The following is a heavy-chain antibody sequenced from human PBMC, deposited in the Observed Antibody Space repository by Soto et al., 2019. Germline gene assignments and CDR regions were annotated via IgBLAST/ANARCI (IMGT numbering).Heavy chain of an antibody. CDR3: ARSFGLNIDY. J-gene: IGHJ4*02. CDR2: INADNDNT. V-gene: IGHV1-3*01. D-gene: IGHD3-3*01. CDR1: GGTFSSYA. Sequence: ASVKVSCKASGGTFSSYAISWVRQAPGQGLEWMAWINADNDNTVYSEKFQGRVTITRDTSASTVYMELGSLTSEDTAVYYCARSFGLNIDYWGQGTLVTVSS.